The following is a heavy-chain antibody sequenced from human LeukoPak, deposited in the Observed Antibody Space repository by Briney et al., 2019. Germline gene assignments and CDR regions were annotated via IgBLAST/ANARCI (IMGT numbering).Heavy chain of an antibody. Sequence: SETLSLTCTVSGGSVSGGNYFWTWIRQPPGKGLEWIGYIYYSGSTNYNPSLKSRVTISVDTSKNQFSLKLSSVTAADTAVYYCARESREYGMDVWGQGTTVTVSS. V-gene: IGHV4-61*01. CDR1: GGSVSGGNYF. J-gene: IGHJ6*02. CDR2: IYYSGST. CDR3: ARESREYGMDV.